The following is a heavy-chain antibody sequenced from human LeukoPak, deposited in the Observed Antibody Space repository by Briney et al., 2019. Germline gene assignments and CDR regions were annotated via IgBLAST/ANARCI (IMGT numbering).Heavy chain of an antibody. V-gene: IGHV3-11*06. CDR1: GYTFSDYY. D-gene: IGHD6-13*01. Sequence: GGSLRLSCAASGYTFSDYYMSWIRQAPGKGLEWVSYISSSSSCTNYADSVKGRFTISRDNAKNSLYLQMNSLRAEDTAVYYCARDRSSSWLYYFDYWGQGTLVTVSS. CDR3: ARDRSSSWLYYFDY. J-gene: IGHJ4*02. CDR2: ISSSSSCT.